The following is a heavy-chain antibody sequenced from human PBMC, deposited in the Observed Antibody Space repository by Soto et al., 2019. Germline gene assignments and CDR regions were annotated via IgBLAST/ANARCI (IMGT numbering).Heavy chain of an antibody. CDR2: IYYSGAT. Sequence: PSETLSLTCDVSGDSISTSSYYWGWIRQPPGKGLEWIASIYYSGATYYNPSLQSRVTISVDTSNNRFSLTLSSLTAEDTAIYFCAKRQGTGLAAKNFDFWGQGTLVTVSS. V-gene: IGHV4-39*02. CDR3: AKRQGTGLAAKNFDF. D-gene: IGHD2-15*01. J-gene: IGHJ4*02. CDR1: GDSISTSSYY.